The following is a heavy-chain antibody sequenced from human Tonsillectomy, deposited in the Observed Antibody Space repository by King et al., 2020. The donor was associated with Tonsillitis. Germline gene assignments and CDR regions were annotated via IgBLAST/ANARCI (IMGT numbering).Heavy chain of an antibody. CDR3: ARGGDYGDYLFDY. D-gene: IGHD4-17*01. J-gene: IGHJ4*02. CDR1: GYRFTGYL. Sequence: QLVQSGAEVKKPGASVKVSCKASGYRFTGYLMHWVRQAPGQGLEWMGWINRNSGGANYAQKFQGRVTMTRDTSISTAYMELSRLRSDDTAVYYCARGGDYGDYLFDYWGQGSLVTVSS. V-gene: IGHV1-2*02. CDR2: INRNSGGA.